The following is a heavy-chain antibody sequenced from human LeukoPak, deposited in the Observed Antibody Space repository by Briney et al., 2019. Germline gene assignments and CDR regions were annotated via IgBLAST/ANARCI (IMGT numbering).Heavy chain of an antibody. V-gene: IGHV4-59*01. Sequence: PSETLFLTCTVSGGPINSYYWSWIRQPPGKGLEGIGYIYYWGSTNYNPSLKSRVPISVNMSKNQFSLELSSVTGADADVYYCETIVPDAMSFDYWGQGTLVTVSS. CDR1: GGPINSYY. D-gene: IGHD2-2*01. CDR2: IYYWGST. CDR3: ETIVPDAMSFDY. J-gene: IGHJ4*02.